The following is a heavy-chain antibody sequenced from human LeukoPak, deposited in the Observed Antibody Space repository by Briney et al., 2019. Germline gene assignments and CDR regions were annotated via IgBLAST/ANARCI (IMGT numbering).Heavy chain of an antibody. CDR3: ARRGTRIAVAATRGYYFDY. CDR2: IYYSGST. V-gene: IGHV4-39*01. D-gene: IGHD6-19*01. Sequence: TSETLSLTCTVSGGSISSSSYYWGWIRRPPGKGLEWIGSIYYSGSTYYNPSLKSRVTISVDTSKNQFSLKLSSVTAADTAVYYCARRGTRIAVAATRGYYFDYWGQGTLVTVSS. CDR1: GGSISSSSYY. J-gene: IGHJ4*02.